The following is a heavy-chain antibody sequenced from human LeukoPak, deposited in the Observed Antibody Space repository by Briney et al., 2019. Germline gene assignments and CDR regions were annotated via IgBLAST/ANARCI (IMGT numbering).Heavy chain of an antibody. CDR1: GGSFSGYY. J-gene: IGHJ3*02. Sequence: SETLSLTCGVYGGSFSGYYWSWIRQPPGRGLEWIGEINQSGRTNYNPSLKSRVAISVDTSKNQFSLKLTSVTAADTGVYYCARQVWYYDRSAFDIWGQGTMVTVSS. D-gene: IGHD3-22*01. CDR2: INQSGRT. CDR3: ARQVWYYDRSAFDI. V-gene: IGHV4-34*01.